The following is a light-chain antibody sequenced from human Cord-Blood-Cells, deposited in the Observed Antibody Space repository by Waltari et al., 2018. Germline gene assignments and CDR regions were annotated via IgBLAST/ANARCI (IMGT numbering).Light chain of an antibody. CDR3: MQALQTPYS. CDR2: LGS. Sequence: DIVMTQSTLSLPVTPGAPASISCRSSQSLLHSNGYTYLDWYLQKPGQSPQLLIYLGSNRASGVPDRCSGSGSGTDFTLKISRVEAEDVGVYYCMQALQTPYSFGQGTKLEIK. V-gene: IGKV2-28*01. J-gene: IGKJ2*03. CDR1: QSLLHSNGYTY.